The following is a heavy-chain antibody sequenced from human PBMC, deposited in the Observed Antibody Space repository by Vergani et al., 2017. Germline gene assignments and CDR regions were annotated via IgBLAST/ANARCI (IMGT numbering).Heavy chain of an antibody. CDR2: IYPGDSDT. Sequence: VQLQQWGAGLLKPSETLSLTCAVYGGSFSGYYWIGWVRQMPGKGLEWMGIIYPGDSDTRYSPSFQGQVTISADKSISTAYLQWSSLKASDTAMYYCARAIGDYGYYFDYWGQGTLVTVSS. D-gene: IGHD4-17*01. CDR3: ARAIGDYGYYFDY. V-gene: IGHV5-51*01. J-gene: IGHJ4*02. CDR1: GGSFSGYYW.